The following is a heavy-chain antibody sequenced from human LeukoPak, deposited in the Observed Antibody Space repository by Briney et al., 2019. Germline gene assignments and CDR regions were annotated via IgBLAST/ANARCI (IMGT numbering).Heavy chain of an antibody. J-gene: IGHJ4*02. V-gene: IGHV1-69*05. D-gene: IGHD3-22*01. Sequence: SVKVSCKASGGTFSSYAISWVRQAPGQGLEWMGGIIPIFGTANYAQKFQGRVTITTDGSTSTAYMELSSLRSEDTAVYYCARDRPTDYYDSSGYYYDWGQGTLVTVSS. CDR2: IIPIFGTA. CDR1: GGTFSSYA. CDR3: ARDRPTDYYDSSGYYYD.